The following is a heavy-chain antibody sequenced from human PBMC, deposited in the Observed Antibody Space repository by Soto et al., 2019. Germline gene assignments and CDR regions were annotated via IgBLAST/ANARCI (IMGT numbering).Heavy chain of an antibody. V-gene: IGHV3-53*02. J-gene: IGHJ6*02. D-gene: IGHD2-2*01. CDR2: LHGSGST. CDR1: GFTVSDNY. Sequence: EVQLVETGGGLIQPGGSLRLSCVVSGFTVSDNYMNWVRQAPGKGLEWVSILHGSGSTSYAGSVRGRFTISRDNLKNTLYLQMNSLRVEDTAVYYCARKPPAAIQGWAYGMDVWGQGTTVTVSS. CDR3: ARKPPAAIQGWAYGMDV.